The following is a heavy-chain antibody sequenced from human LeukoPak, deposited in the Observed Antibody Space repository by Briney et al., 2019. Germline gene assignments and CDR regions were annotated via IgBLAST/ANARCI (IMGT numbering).Heavy chain of an antibody. CDR1: GFTVSSNS. CDR3: ARDRGGYCSGGSCLLRGYFDY. J-gene: IGHJ4*02. CDR2: IYSDNT. D-gene: IGHD2-15*01. V-gene: IGHV3-53*01. Sequence: GGSLRLSCTVSGFTVSSNSMSWVRQAPGKGLEWVSFIYSDNTHYSDSVKGRFTISRDNAKNSLYLQMNSLRAEDTAVYYCARDRGGYCSGGSCLLRGYFDYWGQGTLVTVSS.